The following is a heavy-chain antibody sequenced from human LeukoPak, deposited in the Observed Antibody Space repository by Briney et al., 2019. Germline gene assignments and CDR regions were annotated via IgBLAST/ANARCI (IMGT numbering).Heavy chain of an antibody. D-gene: IGHD3-3*01. CDR3: AKDPETLEWLLDPSDY. CDR2: IRYDGSNK. V-gene: IGHV3-30*02. Sequence: PGGSLRLSCAASGFTFSSYGMHWVRQAPGKGLEWVAFIRYDGSNKYYADSVKVRFTISRDNSKNTLYLQMNSLRAEDTAVYYCAKDPETLEWLLDPSDYWGQGTLVTVSS. J-gene: IGHJ4*02. CDR1: GFTFSSYG.